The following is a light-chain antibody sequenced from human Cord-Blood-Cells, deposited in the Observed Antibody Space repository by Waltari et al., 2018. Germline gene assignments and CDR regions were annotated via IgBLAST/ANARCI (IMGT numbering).Light chain of an antibody. CDR1: SSNIGAGYD. CDR3: QSYDSSLSGWV. Sequence: QSVLTQPPSVSGAPGQRVTISCTGDSSNIGAGYDVPWYQQLPGTAPKLLIYGHSNRPSGVPDRFSGSKSGTSASLAITGLQAEDEADYYCQSYDSSLSGWVFGGGTKLTVL. J-gene: IGLJ3*02. CDR2: GHS. V-gene: IGLV1-40*01.